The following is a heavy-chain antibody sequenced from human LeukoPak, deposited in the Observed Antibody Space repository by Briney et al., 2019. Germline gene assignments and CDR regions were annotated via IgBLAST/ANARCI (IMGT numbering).Heavy chain of an antibody. CDR2: IYYSGST. V-gene: IGHV4-39*07. D-gene: IGHD1-26*01. Sequence: KTSETLSLTCTVSGGSISSSSYYWGWIRQPPGKGLEWIGSIYYSGSTYYNPSLKSRVTISVDTSKNQFSLKLSSVTAADTAVYYCARVGDWVGARGDDAFDIWGQGTMVTVSS. J-gene: IGHJ3*02. CDR1: GGSISSSSYY. CDR3: ARVGDWVGARGDDAFDI.